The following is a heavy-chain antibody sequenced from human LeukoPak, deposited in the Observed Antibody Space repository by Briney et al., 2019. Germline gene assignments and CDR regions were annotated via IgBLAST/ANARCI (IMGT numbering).Heavy chain of an antibody. CDR3: ARLHCSGTTCQHLDY. Sequence: PSETLSLTCTVSGGSISGFYWSWIRQSPWKGLDLIGFIHYSGNTDYNPSFKSRVTISLDTPKNQFSLKLTSVTAADTAVYYCARLHCSGTTCQHLDYWGQGTLVTVSS. J-gene: IGHJ4*02. D-gene: IGHD2-15*01. CDR2: IHYSGNT. V-gene: IGHV4-59*01. CDR1: GGSISGFY.